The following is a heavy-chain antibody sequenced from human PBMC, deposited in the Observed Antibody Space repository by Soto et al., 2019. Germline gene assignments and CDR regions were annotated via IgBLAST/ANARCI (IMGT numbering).Heavy chain of an antibody. D-gene: IGHD6-13*01. CDR2: ISGTGYNT. CDR3: AKAGFSSSWSPTYFDY. J-gene: IGHJ4*02. Sequence: GGSLRLSCAASGFTVTSYAMDWVRLAPGKGLEWVSAISGTGYNTYYADSVKGRFTISRDNTKNTLYLQMNSLRAEDTAVYYCAKAGFSSSWSPTYFDYWGQGTLVTVSS. V-gene: IGHV3-23*01. CDR1: GFTVTSYA.